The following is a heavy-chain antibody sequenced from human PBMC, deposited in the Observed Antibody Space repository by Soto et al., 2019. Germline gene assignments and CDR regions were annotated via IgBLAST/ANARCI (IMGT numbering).Heavy chain of an antibody. D-gene: IGHD1-26*01. CDR2: FYPGDSDS. J-gene: IGHJ6*02. CDR3: ARGGKGGSNFYGLDV. V-gene: IGHV5-51*01. CDR1: GYRFTTYW. Sequence: PGESLKISCQASGYRFTTYWIGWVRQMPGKGLEWMGIFYPGDSDSTYSPSFQGQVTISGDKSISAAYLQWSSLKASDTAIYYCARGGKGGSNFYGLDVWGQGTMVTVSS.